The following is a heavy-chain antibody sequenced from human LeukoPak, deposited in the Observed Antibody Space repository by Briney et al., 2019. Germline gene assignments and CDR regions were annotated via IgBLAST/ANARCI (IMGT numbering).Heavy chain of an antibody. Sequence: SETLSLTCTVSGVSISSYYWSWIRQPPGKGLEWIGYIYYSGSTNYNPSLKSRVTISVDTSKNQFSLKLSSVTAADTAVYYCARSVDAAMVDYWGQGTLVTVSS. V-gene: IGHV4-59*01. J-gene: IGHJ4*02. CDR2: IYYSGST. D-gene: IGHD5-18*01. CDR3: ARSVDAAMVDY. CDR1: GVSISSYY.